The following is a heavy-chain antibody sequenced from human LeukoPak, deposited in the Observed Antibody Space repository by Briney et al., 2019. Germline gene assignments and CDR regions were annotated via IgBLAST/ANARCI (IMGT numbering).Heavy chain of an antibody. CDR2: IKQDGSEK. Sequence: GGSLRLSCAASGFTFSSYWMNWVRQAPGKGLEWVANIKQDGSEKYYVDSVKGRFTISRDNAKNSLYLQMNSLRVEDTAVYYCARDGTVGYYYNSSGYSRKIDYWGQGTLVTVSS. CDR3: ARDGTVGYYYNSSGYSRKIDY. V-gene: IGHV3-7*01. CDR1: GFTFSSYW. J-gene: IGHJ4*02. D-gene: IGHD3-22*01.